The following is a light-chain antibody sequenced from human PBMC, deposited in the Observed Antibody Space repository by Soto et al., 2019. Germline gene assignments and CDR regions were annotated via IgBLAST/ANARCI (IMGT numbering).Light chain of an antibody. Sequence: QSVLTQPASVSGSPGQSITISCTGTSGDVGGYNYVSWYQQPPGKAPKLMIYEVSNRPSGVSNRSSGSQSGNTASLTISGLQAEDEAGYYCSSYTSSTFYVFGTGTKVTVL. J-gene: IGLJ1*01. CDR3: SSYTSSTFYV. V-gene: IGLV2-14*01. CDR2: EVS. CDR1: SGDVGGYNY.